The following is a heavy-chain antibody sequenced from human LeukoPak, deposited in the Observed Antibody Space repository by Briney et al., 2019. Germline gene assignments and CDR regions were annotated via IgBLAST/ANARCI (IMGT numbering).Heavy chain of an antibody. CDR1: GGSFSGYY. V-gene: IGHV4-34*01. J-gene: IGHJ4*02. CDR3: ARLGEIFGVVQRDY. CDR2: INHSGST. Sequence: PSETLSLTCAVYGGSFSGYYWSWIRQPPGKGLEWIGEINHSGSTNYNPSLKSRVTISVDTSKNQFSLKLSSVTAADTAVYYCARLGEIFGVVQRDYWGQGALVTVSS. D-gene: IGHD3-3*01.